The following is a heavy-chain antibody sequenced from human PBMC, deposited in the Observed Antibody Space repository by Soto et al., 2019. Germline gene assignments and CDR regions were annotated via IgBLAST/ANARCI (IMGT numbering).Heavy chain of an antibody. J-gene: IGHJ6*03. CDR2: ISGSGGST. CDR3: AECPGAAPYYYYYMDV. CDR1: GFTFSSYA. Sequence: EVQLLESGGGLVQPGGSLRLSCAASGFTFSSYAMSWVRQAPGKGLEWVSAISGSGGSTYYADSVKGRFTISRDNSKNTLYLQMNSLRAEDTAVYYCAECPGAAPYYYYYMDVWGKGTTVTVSS. D-gene: IGHD1-26*01. V-gene: IGHV3-23*01.